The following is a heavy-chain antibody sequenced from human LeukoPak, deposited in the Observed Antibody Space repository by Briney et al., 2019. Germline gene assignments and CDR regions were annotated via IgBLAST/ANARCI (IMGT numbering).Heavy chain of an antibody. D-gene: IGHD2-21*01. CDR2: IDPSDSYT. J-gene: IGHJ4*02. CDR3: ASGSGLYSPDY. CDR1: GYSITSYW. V-gene: IGHV5-10-1*01. Sequence: GESLRISCKGSGYSITSYWITWVRQMPGKGLEWMGRIDPSDSYTNYSPSFQGHVTISADKSISTGYLQWNSLKASDTAMYYCASGSGLYSPDYWGQGTLVTVSS.